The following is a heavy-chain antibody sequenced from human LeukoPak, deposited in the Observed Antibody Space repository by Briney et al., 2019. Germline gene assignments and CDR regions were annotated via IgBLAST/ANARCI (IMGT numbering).Heavy chain of an antibody. CDR1: GGSVSSGSYY. D-gene: IGHD6-25*01. Sequence: SETLSLTCTVSGGSVSSGSYYWAWIRQPPGKGLEWIGSVYYGRSPYFNPSLESRATISVDTSKNHFSLKMSSVTAADTAVYYCARSSGTGTFSYWGQGTLVTVSS. CDR2: VYYGRSP. J-gene: IGHJ4*02. CDR3: ARSSGTGTFSY. V-gene: IGHV4-39*02.